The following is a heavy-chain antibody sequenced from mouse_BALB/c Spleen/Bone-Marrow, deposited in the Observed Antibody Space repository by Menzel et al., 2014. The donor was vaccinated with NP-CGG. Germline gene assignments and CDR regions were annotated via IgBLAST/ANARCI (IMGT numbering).Heavy chain of an antibody. CDR1: GYTFTSYW. CDR3: ARRKFGNHGFAY. D-gene: IGHD2-10*02. Sequence: VKLVKSGAELAKPGASVKMSCKASGYTFTSYWMHWVKQRPGQGLEWIGYINPSTDYTEYNQKFKDKATLTADKSSSTAYMQLSSLTSEDSAVYYCARRKFGNHGFAYWGQGTLVTVSA. CDR2: INPSTDYT. J-gene: IGHJ3*01. V-gene: IGHV1-7*01.